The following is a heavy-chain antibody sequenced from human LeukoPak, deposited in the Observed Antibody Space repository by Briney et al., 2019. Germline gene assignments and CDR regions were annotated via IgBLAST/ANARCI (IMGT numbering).Heavy chain of an antibody. V-gene: IGHV3-23*01. CDR1: GFTFSSYA. J-gene: IGHJ4*02. CDR3: AKPLSAASGTDFHY. CDR2: ISGSGTTT. D-gene: IGHD6-13*01. Sequence: QPGGSLRLSCAASGFTFSSYAMSWVRQAPGKGLDWVSAISGSGTTTYYADSVKGRFTISRDISKNTLYLQMNSLRAEDTAVYYCAKPLSAASGTDFHYWGQGTLVTVSS.